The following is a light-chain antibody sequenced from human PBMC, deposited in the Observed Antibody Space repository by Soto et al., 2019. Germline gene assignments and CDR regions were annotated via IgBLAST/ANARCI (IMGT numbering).Light chain of an antibody. Sequence: QSALTQPPSASGSPGQSVSISCTGTSRDIGDYNYVSWYQQHPGKAPKLIIYEVNRRPSGVPDRFSASKSANTASLTVAGLQADDEADYYCSSYAGDNTYVFGSGTKLTVL. CDR3: SSYAGDNTYV. V-gene: IGLV2-8*01. CDR2: EVN. CDR1: SRDIGDYNY. J-gene: IGLJ1*01.